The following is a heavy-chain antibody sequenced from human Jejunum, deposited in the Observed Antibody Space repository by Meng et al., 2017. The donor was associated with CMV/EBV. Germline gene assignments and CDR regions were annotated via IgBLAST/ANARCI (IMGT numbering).Heavy chain of an antibody. J-gene: IGHJ6*02. D-gene: IGHD2-2*01. Sequence: GFSFISFNMNWVRQAPGKGLEWVASISSTSSYIYYADSLKGRFAISRDNAKNSLFLQMNSLRAEDTAVYYCANQLPWNYYYGMDLWGQGTTGTVSS. V-gene: IGHV3-21*01. CDR3: ANQLPWNYYYGMDL. CDR2: ISSTSSYI. CDR1: GFSFISFN.